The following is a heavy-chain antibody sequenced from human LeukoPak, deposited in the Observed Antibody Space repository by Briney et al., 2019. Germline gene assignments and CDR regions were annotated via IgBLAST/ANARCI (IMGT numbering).Heavy chain of an antibody. D-gene: IGHD6-6*01. CDR1: GGSFSGDY. CDR3: ARSTRSSGDFDY. J-gene: IGHJ4*02. V-gene: IGHV4-34*01. Sequence: SETLSLTCAVYGGSFSGDYWSWIRQPPGKGLEWIGEINHSGSTNYNPSLQSRVTISVDTSKNQFSLNLNSVTAADTAVYYCARSTRSSGDFDYWGQGILVIVSS. CDR2: INHSGST.